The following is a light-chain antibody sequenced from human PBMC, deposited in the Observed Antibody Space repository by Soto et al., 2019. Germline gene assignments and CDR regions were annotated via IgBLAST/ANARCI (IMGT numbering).Light chain of an antibody. CDR1: SSDVGGYNY. CDR2: DVS. J-gene: IGLJ1*01. Sequence: QSALTQPASVSGSLGQSIAISCTGTSSDVGGYNYVSWYQQHPGKAPKLMIYDVSDRPSGVSDRFSGSKSGNTASLTISGLQAEDEADYYCSSYTISSTYVFGTGTKVTVL. V-gene: IGLV2-14*01. CDR3: SSYTISSTYV.